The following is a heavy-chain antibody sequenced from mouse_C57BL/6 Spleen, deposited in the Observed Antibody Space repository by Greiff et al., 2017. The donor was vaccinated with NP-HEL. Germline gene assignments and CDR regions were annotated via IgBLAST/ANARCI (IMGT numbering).Heavy chain of an antibody. D-gene: IGHD1-1*01. CDR2: IDPETGGT. V-gene: IGHV1-15*01. CDR3: TKLDTSVVATVPFDY. Sequence: QVQLKQSGAELVRPGASVTLSCKASGYTFTDYEMHWVKQTPVHGLEWIGAIDPETGGTAYNQKFKGKAILTADKSSSTAYMELRSLTSEDSAVYYCTKLDTSVVATVPFDYWGQGTTLTVSS. CDR1: GYTFTDYE. J-gene: IGHJ2*01.